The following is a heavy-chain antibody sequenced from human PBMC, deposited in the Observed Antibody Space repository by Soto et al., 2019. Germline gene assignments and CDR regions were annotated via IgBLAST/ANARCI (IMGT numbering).Heavy chain of an antibody. V-gene: IGHV3-23*01. J-gene: IGHJ4*02. CDR2: ISGSGGST. D-gene: IGHD2-2*01. CDR1: GFTFSSYD. Sequence: GGSLRLSCAASGFTFSSYDMSWVRQAPGKGLEWVSAISGSGGSTYYADSVKGRFTIARDNSKNTMYLQMNSLRAEDAAVYYCAKERFRNIVVVIRYYFDHWGQGTLVTVSS. CDR3: AKERFRNIVVVIRYYFDH.